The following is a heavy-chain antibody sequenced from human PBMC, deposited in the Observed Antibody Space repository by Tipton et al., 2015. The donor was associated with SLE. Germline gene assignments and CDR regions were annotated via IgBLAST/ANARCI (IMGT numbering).Heavy chain of an antibody. Sequence: TLSLTCAVSGGSISSGGYSWSWIRQPPGKGLEWIGYIYHSGSTYYNPSLKSRVTISVDTSKNQFSLKLSSVTAADTALYYCARGKGWFDPWGQGTLVTVSS. V-gene: IGHV4-30-2*01. CDR2: IYHSGST. CDR3: ARGKGWFDP. J-gene: IGHJ5*02. CDR1: GGSISSGGYS.